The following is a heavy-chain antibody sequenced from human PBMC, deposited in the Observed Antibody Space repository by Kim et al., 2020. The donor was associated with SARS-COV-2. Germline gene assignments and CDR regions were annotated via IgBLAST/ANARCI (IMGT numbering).Heavy chain of an antibody. CDR2: A. Sequence: ANYEQKSQGRATITADKSTSTAYMELSSLRSEDTAVYYCARANPLYYFDYWGQGTLVTVSS. CDR3: ARANPLYYFDY. V-gene: IGHV1-69*04. J-gene: IGHJ4*02.